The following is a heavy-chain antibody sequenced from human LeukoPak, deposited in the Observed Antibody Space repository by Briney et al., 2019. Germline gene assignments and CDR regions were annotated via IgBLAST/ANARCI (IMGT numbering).Heavy chain of an antibody. V-gene: IGHV3-64*01. CDR3: ARFGLRYFDWLPFDY. D-gene: IGHD3-9*01. CDR2: ISSNGGST. CDR1: GFTFSSYA. J-gene: IGHJ4*02. Sequence: GGSLRLSCAASGFTFSSYAMHWVRQATGKGLEYVSAISSNGGSTYYANSVKVRFTISRDNSKNSLYLQMNSLRAEDTAVYYCARFGLRYFDWLPFDYWGQGTLVTVSS.